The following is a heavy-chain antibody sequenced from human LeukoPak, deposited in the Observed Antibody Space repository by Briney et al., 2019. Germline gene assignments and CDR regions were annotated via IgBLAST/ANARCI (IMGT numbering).Heavy chain of an antibody. CDR1: GYTLTELS. CDR2: FDPEDGET. Sequence: ASVKVSCKVSGYTLTELSMHWVRQAPGKGLEWMGGFDPEDGETIYAQKFQGRVTMTEDTSTDTAYMELGSLRSEDTAVYYCATDGAHIVVAGFDYWGQGTLVTVSS. D-gene: IGHD2-21*01. J-gene: IGHJ4*02. CDR3: ATDGAHIVVAGFDY. V-gene: IGHV1-24*01.